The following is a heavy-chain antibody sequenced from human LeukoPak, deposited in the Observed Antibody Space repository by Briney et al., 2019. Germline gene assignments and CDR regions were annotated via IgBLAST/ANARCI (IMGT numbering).Heavy chain of an antibody. V-gene: IGHV4-4*07. Sequence: SETLSLTCTVSGGSISSYYWSWIRQPAGKGLEWIGRIYTGGSTNYNPSLKSRVTMSVDTSKNQFSLKLGSVTASDTAVYYCARGDGRYNWFDPWGQGTLVTVSS. D-gene: IGHD3-16*01. CDR2: IYTGGST. J-gene: IGHJ5*02. CDR3: ARGDGRYNWFDP. CDR1: GGSISSYY.